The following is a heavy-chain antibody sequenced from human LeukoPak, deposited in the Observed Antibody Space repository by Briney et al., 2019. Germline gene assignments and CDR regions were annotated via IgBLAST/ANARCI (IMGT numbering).Heavy chain of an antibody. CDR3: ARLSKFGSGTYCPDV. D-gene: IGHD3-10*01. V-gene: IGHV4-59*08. Sequence: SETLSLTCTVSGGSISSYYWSWIRQPPGKGLEWIGYIHYSGSTNYNPSLKSRVTISVDTSKNQFSLKLSSVTATDTAVYYCARLSKFGSGTYCPDVWGQGTTVTVSS. CDR1: GGSISSYY. CDR2: IHYSGST. J-gene: IGHJ6*02.